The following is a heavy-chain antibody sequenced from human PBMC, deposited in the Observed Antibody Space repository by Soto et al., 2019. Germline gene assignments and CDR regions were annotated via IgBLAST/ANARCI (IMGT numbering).Heavy chain of an antibody. CDR2: IIPILDIA. CDR1: GGTFSSYT. Sequence: QVQLVQSGAEVKKPGSSVKVSCKASGGTFSSYTINWVRQAPGQGLEWMGRIIPILDIANYAQKFQGRVTITADKSTSTAYMELSSLRSEDTAMYYCAGAEGDYEFDYWGQGTLVTVSS. D-gene: IGHD4-17*01. CDR3: AGAEGDYEFDY. J-gene: IGHJ4*02. V-gene: IGHV1-69*02.